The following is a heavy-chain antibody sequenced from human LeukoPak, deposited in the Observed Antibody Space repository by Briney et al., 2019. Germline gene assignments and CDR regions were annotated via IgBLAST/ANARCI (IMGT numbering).Heavy chain of an antibody. CDR3: ARGLFFFDY. J-gene: IGHJ4*02. Sequence: GGSLRLSCVASGFTFSDFYMSWFRQAPGKGLEWVSVIYSGGSTYYADSVKGRFTISRDNSKNTLYLQMNSLRAEDTAVYYCARGLFFFDYWGQGTLVTVSS. V-gene: IGHV3-53*01. CDR1: GFTFSDFY. D-gene: IGHD2-21*01. CDR2: IYSGGST.